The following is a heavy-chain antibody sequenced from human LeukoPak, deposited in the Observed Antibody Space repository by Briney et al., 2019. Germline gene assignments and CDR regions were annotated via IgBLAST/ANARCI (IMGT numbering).Heavy chain of an antibody. CDR1: GGSISSGGYY. J-gene: IGHJ3*02. D-gene: IGHD2-15*01. CDR2: IYHSGST. V-gene: IGHV4-30-2*01. Sequence: PSETLSLTCTVSGGSISSGGYYWSWIRQPPGKGLEWIGYIYHSGSTYYNPSLKSRVTISVDRSKNQFSLKLSSVTAADTAVYYCTRLAGGDAFDIWGPGTMVTVSS. CDR3: TRLAGGDAFDI.